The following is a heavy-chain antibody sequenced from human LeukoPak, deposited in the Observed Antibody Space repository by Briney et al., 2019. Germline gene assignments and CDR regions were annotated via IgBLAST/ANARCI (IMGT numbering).Heavy chain of an antibody. Sequence: GGSLRLSCAASGFTFSSYAMSWVRQAPGKGLDWVSTISGSGGSTSYADSVKGRFTISRDNSKNTLYLQMNSLRAEDTAVYYCAKDGYYYHSSGYYYYLDYWGQGTLVTVSS. CDR2: ISGSGGST. D-gene: IGHD3-22*01. J-gene: IGHJ4*02. CDR1: GFTFSSYA. CDR3: AKDGYYYHSSGYYYYLDY. V-gene: IGHV3-23*01.